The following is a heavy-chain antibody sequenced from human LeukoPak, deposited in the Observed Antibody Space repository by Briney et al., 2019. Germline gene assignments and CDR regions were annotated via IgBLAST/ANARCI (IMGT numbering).Heavy chain of an antibody. CDR3: ARLESAHNGFYFDY. CDR1: GYTFTSYG. Sequence: ASVKVSFKATGYTFTSYGISWVRQAPGQGHEWMGWISAYNGNTNYAQKLQGRVTMTTDTSTSTAYMELRSLRSDDTAVYYCARLESAHNGFYFDYWGQGTLVTVSS. V-gene: IGHV1-18*01. CDR2: ISAYNGNT. J-gene: IGHJ4*02. D-gene: IGHD1-1*01.